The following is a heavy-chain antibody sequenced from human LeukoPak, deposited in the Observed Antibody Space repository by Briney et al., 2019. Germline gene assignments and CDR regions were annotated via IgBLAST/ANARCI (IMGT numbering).Heavy chain of an antibody. CDR2: IKQDGSEK. Sequence: GGSLRLSCAASGFTFSSYWMSWVRQAPGKGLEWVANIKQDGSEKYYVDSVKGRFTISRDNAKNSLYLQMNSLRAEDTAVYYCARAAHQRSSWYFDYWGQGTLVTVSS. CDR1: GFTFSSYW. V-gene: IGHV3-7*01. J-gene: IGHJ4*02. CDR3: ARAAHQRSSWYFDY. D-gene: IGHD6-13*01.